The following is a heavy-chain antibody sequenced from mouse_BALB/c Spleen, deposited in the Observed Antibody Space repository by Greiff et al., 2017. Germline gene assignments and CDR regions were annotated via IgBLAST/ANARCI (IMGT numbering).Heavy chain of an antibody. J-gene: IGHJ2*01. D-gene: IGHD1-2*01. V-gene: IGHV5-6-3*01. CDR3: ARGGYGDYFDY. CDR2: INSNGGRT. Sequence: EVMLVESGGGLVQPGGSLKLSCAASGFTFSSYGMSWVRQTPDKRLELVATINSNGGRTYYPDSVKGRFTISRDNAKNTLYLQMSSLKSEDTAMYYCARGGYGDYFDYWGQGTTLTVSS. CDR1: GFTFSSYG.